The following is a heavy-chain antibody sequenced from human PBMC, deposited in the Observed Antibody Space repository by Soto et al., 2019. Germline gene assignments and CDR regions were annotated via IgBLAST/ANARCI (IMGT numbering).Heavy chain of an antibody. D-gene: IGHD2-2*01. CDR2: IYYSGST. J-gene: IGHJ6*03. CDR3: ARRTTDKAAYYMDV. Sequence: SETLSLTCTVSGGSISSYYCSWIRQPPGKGLEWIGYIYYSGSTNYNPSLKSRVTISVDTSKNQFSLKLSSVTAADTAVYYCARRTTDKAAYYMDVWGKGTTVTVSS. V-gene: IGHV4-59*08. CDR1: GGSISSYY.